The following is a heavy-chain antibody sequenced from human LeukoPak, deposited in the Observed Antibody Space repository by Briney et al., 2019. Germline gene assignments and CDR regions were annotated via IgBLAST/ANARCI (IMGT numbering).Heavy chain of an antibody. Sequence: SVQVSCKASGYTFTGYYMHWVRQAPGQGLEWMGWINPNSGGTNYAQTFQGRVTITRDTSMSTAQMELSSLRSDDTAVYYCARGRLPNYYDSSGYWQLDYWGQGTLVTVSS. J-gene: IGHJ4*02. V-gene: IGHV1-2*02. CDR1: GYTFTGYY. CDR3: ARGRLPNYYDSSGYWQLDY. D-gene: IGHD3-22*01. CDR2: INPNSGGT.